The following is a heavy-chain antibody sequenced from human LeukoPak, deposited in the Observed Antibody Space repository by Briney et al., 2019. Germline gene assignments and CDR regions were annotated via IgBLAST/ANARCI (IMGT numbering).Heavy chain of an antibody. J-gene: IGHJ5*02. Sequence: PGGSLRLSCAPSGFTFSNSAMSWVRQAPGQGLEWVSIISDSGGNTFYADSVSGRFTISRDNSKSTLYLQMNSLRAEDTAVYYCARGHSSSWSNWFDPWGQGTLVTVSS. D-gene: IGHD6-13*01. CDR3: ARGHSSSWSNWFDP. V-gene: IGHV3-23*01. CDR1: GFTFSNSA. CDR2: ISDSGGNT.